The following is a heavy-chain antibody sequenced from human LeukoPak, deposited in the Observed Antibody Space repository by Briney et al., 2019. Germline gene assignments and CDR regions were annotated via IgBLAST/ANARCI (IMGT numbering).Heavy chain of an antibody. CDR2: IKQDGSEK. CDR3: ATSTAAAGTH. CDR1: GFTFSNLW. D-gene: IGHD6-13*01. J-gene: IGHJ4*02. Sequence: GGSLRLSCAASGFTFSNLWMSWVRQAPGKGLKWVANIKQDGSEKYYVDSVKGRFTISRDNAQNSLYLQMNSLRAEDTAIYYCATSTAAAGTHWGQGTLVTVSS. V-gene: IGHV3-7*03.